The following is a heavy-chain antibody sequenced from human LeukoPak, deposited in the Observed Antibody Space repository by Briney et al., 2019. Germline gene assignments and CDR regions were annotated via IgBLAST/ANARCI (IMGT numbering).Heavy chain of an antibody. Sequence: ASVKVSCKASGYTFTSYYMHWVRQAPGQGLEWMGIINPSGGSTSYAQKFQGRVTMTRDTSTSTVYMELSSLRSEDTAVYYCARAKIYYYGSSGPVDYWGQGTLVTVSS. CDR1: GYTFTSYY. J-gene: IGHJ4*02. CDR2: INPSGGST. D-gene: IGHD3-22*01. V-gene: IGHV1-46*01. CDR3: ARAKIYYYGSSGPVDY.